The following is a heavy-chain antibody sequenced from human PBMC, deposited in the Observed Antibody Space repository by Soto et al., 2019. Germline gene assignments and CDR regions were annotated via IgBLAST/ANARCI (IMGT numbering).Heavy chain of an antibody. CDR3: ARQGCGNDCFGEYSLGH. Sequence: QVQLQESGPGLVRPSETLSLMCSVSGVSISRGGHHWSWIRRHPDKGLEWIGNIYYTGTTSYTPSLKSRTTISGDTSRDQFSLQMTSVTAADTAIYYCARQGCGNDCFGEYSLGHWGQGILVSVSP. CDR1: GVSISRGGHH. V-gene: IGHV4-31*03. J-gene: IGHJ4*02. D-gene: IGHD2-21*02. CDR2: IYYTGTT.